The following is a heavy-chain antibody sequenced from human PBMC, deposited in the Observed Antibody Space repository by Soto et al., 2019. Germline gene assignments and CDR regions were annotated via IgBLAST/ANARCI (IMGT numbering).Heavy chain of an antibody. CDR1: SGSISSNW. V-gene: IGHV4-4*02. CDR3: SSQTYSYAWHH. CDR2: IYHSGST. Sequence: SETLSLTCAVSSGSISSNWWSWVRQPPGKGLEWIGEIYHSGSTNYNPSLNSRVTISVDKSKSHFSLDLSSVTAADTAVYYCSSQTYSYAWHHWGQGTQVTVSS. D-gene: IGHD3-16*01. J-gene: IGHJ5*02.